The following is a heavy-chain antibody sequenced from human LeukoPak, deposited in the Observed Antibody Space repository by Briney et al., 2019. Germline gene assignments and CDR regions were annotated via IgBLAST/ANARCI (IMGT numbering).Heavy chain of an antibody. CDR3: ARRPHCTSTSCSEDFWYFDL. D-gene: IGHD2-2*01. Sequence: GGSLRLSCAASGFTVSSNYMSWVRQAPGKGLEWVSLIYSGGGTYYADSVKGRFTISRDNSKNTLYLQMNSLRAEDTAVYYCARRPHCTSTSCSEDFWYFDLWGRGTLVTVSS. J-gene: IGHJ2*01. CDR1: GFTVSSNY. V-gene: IGHV3-53*01. CDR2: IYSGGGT.